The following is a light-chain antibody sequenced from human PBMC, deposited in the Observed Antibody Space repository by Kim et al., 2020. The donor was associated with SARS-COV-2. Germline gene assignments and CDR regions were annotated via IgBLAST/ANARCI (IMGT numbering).Light chain of an antibody. CDR3: QQNYSTPPTWT. Sequence: VGDRDTITCRASQNLNTFLYWSQQRPRKAPKLLIYTASRLQSWVPSKFSGNGSGTDFTLTISNLQPEDYVSYYYQQNYSTPPTWTFGQGTKVDIK. V-gene: IGKV1-39*01. J-gene: IGKJ1*01. CDR1: QNLNTF. CDR2: TAS.